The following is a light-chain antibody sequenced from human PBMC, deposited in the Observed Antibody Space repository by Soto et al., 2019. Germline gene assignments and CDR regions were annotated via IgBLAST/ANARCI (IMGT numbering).Light chain of an antibody. V-gene: IGKV1-39*01. CDR1: QTISNR. Sequence: DIQMTQSPSTLSASVEDRVIITCRASQTISNRLTWYQQKPGKAPKLLIFNASSLQSGVPSRFSGSRSGTEFTLTISSLQPEDFATYYCQHCDSSPATFGQGTKVELK. CDR2: NAS. CDR3: QHCDSSPAT. J-gene: IGKJ1*01.